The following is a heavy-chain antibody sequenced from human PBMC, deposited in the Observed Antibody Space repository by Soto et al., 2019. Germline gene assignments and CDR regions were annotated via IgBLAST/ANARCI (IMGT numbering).Heavy chain of an antibody. V-gene: IGHV3-7*01. D-gene: IGHD7-27*01. CDR3: ARDPAWGAIDY. CDR1: GFAFSESW. CDR2: INPDGSTI. J-gene: IGHJ4*02. Sequence: GVSLRLSFAASGFAFSESWVAWFRQAPGKGLEWVGDINPDGSTIAYVDSVRGRFTIFRDNTKNSLYLQMTSLTAEDTAIYYCARDPAWGAIDYWGQGMLVTVSS.